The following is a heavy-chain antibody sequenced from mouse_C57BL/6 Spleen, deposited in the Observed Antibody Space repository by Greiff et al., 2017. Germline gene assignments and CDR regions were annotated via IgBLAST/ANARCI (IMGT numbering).Heavy chain of an antibody. D-gene: IGHD1-1*01. CDR3: ARGSSYFDY. J-gene: IGHJ2*01. CDR2: INPDSGTT. CDR1: GYSFTDYN. Sequence: VQLQQSGPELVKPGASVTISCKASGYSFTDYNMNWVKQTPGKSLEWIGAINPDSGTTSYNQKFKGKATLTVDQSSSTAYMQLHSLTSEDSAVNSCARGSSYFDYGGKGTTLTVSS. V-gene: IGHV1-39*01.